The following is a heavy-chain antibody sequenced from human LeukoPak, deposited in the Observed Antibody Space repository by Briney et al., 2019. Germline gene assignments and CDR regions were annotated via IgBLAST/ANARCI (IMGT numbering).Heavy chain of an antibody. V-gene: IGHV2-5*02. CDR3: ARTNSGSYSLDY. Sequence: ESGPTLVKPTQTLTLTCTFSGFSLSTSGVGGGWIRQPPGKALEWLALIYWDDDKRYSPSLKSRLTITKDTSKNQVVLTMTNMDPVDTATYYCARTNSGSYSLDYWGQGTLVTVSS. CDR2: IYWDDDK. J-gene: IGHJ4*02. CDR1: GFSLSTSGVG. D-gene: IGHD1-26*01.